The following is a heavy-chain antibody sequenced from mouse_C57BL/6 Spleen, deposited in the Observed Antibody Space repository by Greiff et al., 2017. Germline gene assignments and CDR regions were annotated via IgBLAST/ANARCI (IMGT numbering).Heavy chain of an antibody. CDR3: ATYGSRAWFAY. CDR1: GYSITSGYY. V-gene: IGHV3-6*01. D-gene: IGHD1-1*01. J-gene: IGHJ3*01. CDR2: ISYDGSN. Sequence: VQLQQSGPGLVKPSQSLSLTCSVTGYSITSGYYWNWIRLFPGNKLEWMGYISYDGSNNYNPSLKNRISITRDTSKNQVFLKLNSVTTEDTATYYCATYGSRAWFAYWGQGTLVTVSA.